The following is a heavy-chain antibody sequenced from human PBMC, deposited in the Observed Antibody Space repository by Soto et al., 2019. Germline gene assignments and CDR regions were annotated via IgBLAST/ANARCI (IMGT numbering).Heavy chain of an antibody. CDR3: ARAEYSGGDAFDI. V-gene: IGHV4-34*01. Sequence: SATPSLSYTVDGLTFKGHYVSLDRTPPGKGLEWIGYIYHSGSTYYSPSLKSRVTISVDRSKNQFSLKLSSVTDADTVVYSCARAEYSGGDAFDIWGQGTMVTVSS. CDR1: GLTFKGHY. J-gene: IGHJ3*02. CDR2: IYHSGST. D-gene: IGHD2-15*01.